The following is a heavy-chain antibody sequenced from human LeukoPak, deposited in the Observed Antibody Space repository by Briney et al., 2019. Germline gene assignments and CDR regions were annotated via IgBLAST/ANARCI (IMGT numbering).Heavy chain of an antibody. CDR1: GYTFTGYY. CDR3: ARAFLPPYGVGPWDY. CDR2: INPNSGGT. D-gene: IGHD4-17*01. J-gene: IGHJ4*02. Sequence: ASVKVSCKASGYTFTGYYIHWVRQAPGQGLEWMGWINPNSGGTNYAQKFQGRVTMTRDTSISTAYMELSRLRSDDTAVYYCARAFLPPYGVGPWDYWGQGTLVTVSS. V-gene: IGHV1-2*02.